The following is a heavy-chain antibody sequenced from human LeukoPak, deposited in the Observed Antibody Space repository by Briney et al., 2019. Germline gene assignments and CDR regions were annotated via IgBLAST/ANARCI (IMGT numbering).Heavy chain of an antibody. Sequence: GGSLRLSCAASGFTFSSYSMNWVRQAPGKGLEWVSYISSSSSTIYYADSVKGRFTISRDNAKNSLYLQMNSLRAEDTAVYYCARDTFGGPMGHWGQGTLVTVSS. V-gene: IGHV3-48*01. D-gene: IGHD3-16*01. J-gene: IGHJ4*02. CDR2: ISSSSSTI. CDR1: GFTFSSYS. CDR3: ARDTFGGPMGH.